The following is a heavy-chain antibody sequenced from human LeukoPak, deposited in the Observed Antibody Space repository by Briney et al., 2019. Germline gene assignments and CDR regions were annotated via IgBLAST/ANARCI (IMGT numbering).Heavy chain of an antibody. CDR3: TSTVTTLTRYYYYMDV. CDR1: GFTFSGSA. D-gene: IGHD4-11*01. CDR2: IRSKANSYAT. J-gene: IGHJ6*03. V-gene: IGHV3-73*01. Sequence: GGSLRLSCAASGFTFSGSAMHWVRQASGKGLEWVGRIRSKANSYATAYAASVKGRFTISRDDSKNTAYLQMNSLKTEDTAVYYCTSTVTTLTRYYYYMDVWGKGTTVTVSS.